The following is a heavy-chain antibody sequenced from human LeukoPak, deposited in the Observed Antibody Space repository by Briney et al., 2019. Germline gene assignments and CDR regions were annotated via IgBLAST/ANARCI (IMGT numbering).Heavy chain of an antibody. CDR2: IYYSGST. CDR1: GGSISSGDYY. Sequence: SETPSLTCTVSGGSISSGDYYWSWIRQPPGKGLEWIGYIYYSGSTYYNPSLKSRVTISVDTSKNQFSLKLSSVTAADTAVYYCARDGSRLRGGSHAFDIWGQGTMVTVSS. CDR3: ARDGSRLRGGSHAFDI. J-gene: IGHJ3*02. D-gene: IGHD5-12*01. V-gene: IGHV4-30-4*01.